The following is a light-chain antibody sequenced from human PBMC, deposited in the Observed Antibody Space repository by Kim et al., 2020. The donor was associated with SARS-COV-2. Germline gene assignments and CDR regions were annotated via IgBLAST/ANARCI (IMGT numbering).Light chain of an antibody. CDR1: QSVSSSN. J-gene: IGKJ1*01. Sequence: SPGERPTLSCRPSQSVSSSNLAWYQQKPGQAPRLLICGASSRATGIPDRFSGSGSGTDFTLTISTLEPEDFAVYYCQHFGSSPWTFGQGTKVDIK. CDR2: GAS. V-gene: IGKV3-20*01. CDR3: QHFGSSPWT.